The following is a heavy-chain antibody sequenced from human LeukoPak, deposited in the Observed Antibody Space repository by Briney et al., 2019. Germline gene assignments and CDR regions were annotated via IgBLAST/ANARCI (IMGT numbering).Heavy chain of an antibody. CDR2: IYYSGST. CDR1: GGSISSYY. CDR3: ARRKGRDGYNSFDY. V-gene: IGHV4-59*08. Sequence: SETLSLTCTVSGGSISSYYWSWIRQPPGKGLEWIGYIYYSGSTNYNPSLKSRVTISVDTSKNQFSLKLSSVTAADTAVYYCARRKGRDGYNSFDYWGQGTLVTVSS. J-gene: IGHJ4*02. D-gene: IGHD5-24*01.